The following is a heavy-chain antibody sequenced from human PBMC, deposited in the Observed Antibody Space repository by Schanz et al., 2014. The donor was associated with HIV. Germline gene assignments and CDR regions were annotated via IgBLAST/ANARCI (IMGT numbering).Heavy chain of an antibody. D-gene: IGHD6-6*01. CDR2: IIPLFGAT. CDR1: GDTFSSYS. Sequence: QVQLVQSGAEVKKPGSSVKVSCKASGDTFSSYSISWVRQAPGQGLEWVGGIIPLFGATNYAPKFQDRVTIIADEAASTAYMELNSLRSEDTAVYYCARFRTSSSSFYFYYYGLDVWGQGTTVAVSS. J-gene: IGHJ6*02. CDR3: ARFRTSSSSFYFYYYGLDV. V-gene: IGHV1-69*01.